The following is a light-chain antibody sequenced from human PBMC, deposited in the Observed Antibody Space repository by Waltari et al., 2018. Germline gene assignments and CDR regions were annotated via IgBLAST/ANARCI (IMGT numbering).Light chain of an antibody. Sequence: EIVMTQSPAPLSVSPGERAPLSSRASQSVSSNLAWYQQKPGQAPRLLIYGASTRATGIPARFSGSGSGTEFTLTISSLQSEDFAVYYCQQYNNWPPPFGQGTKLEIK. CDR1: QSVSSN. CDR2: GAS. CDR3: QQYNNWPPP. J-gene: IGKJ2*01. V-gene: IGKV3-15*01.